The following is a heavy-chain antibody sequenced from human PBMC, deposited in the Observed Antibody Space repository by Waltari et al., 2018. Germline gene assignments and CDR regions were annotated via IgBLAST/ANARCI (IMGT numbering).Heavy chain of an antibody. Sequence: EVQLLESGGGLVQPGGSLRLSCAASGFTFSSYAMSWVRQAPGKGLEWVSAIGGSGGSTYYADSVKGRFTISRDKSKNTLYLQMNSLRAEDTAVYYCANSVGWLRFIDYWGQGTLVTVSS. D-gene: IGHD5-12*01. V-gene: IGHV3-23*01. CDR3: ANSVGWLRFIDY. CDR2: IGGSGGST. CDR1: GFTFSSYA. J-gene: IGHJ4*02.